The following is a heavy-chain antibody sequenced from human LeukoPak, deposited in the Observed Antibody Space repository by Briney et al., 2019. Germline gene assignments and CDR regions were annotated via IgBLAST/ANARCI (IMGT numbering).Heavy chain of an antibody. J-gene: IGHJ4*02. V-gene: IGHV3-23*01. CDR3: ARDRFYYDSSGYGLLTD. Sequence: GGSLRLSCAASGFTFSSYAMSWVRQAPGKGLEWVSAISGSGGSTYYADSVKGRFTISRDNSENTLYLQMNSLRVDDTAVYYCARDRFYYDSSGYGLLTDWGQGTLVTVSS. D-gene: IGHD3-22*01. CDR2: ISGSGGST. CDR1: GFTFSSYA.